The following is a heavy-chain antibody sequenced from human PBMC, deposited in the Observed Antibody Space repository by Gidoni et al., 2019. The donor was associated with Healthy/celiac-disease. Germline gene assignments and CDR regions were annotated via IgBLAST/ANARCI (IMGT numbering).Heavy chain of an antibody. CDR1: GFTFSSYW. D-gene: IGHD3-16*02. J-gene: IGHJ4*02. Sequence: EVQLVESGGGLVQPVVSLRLSCSASGFTFSSYWMSWVRQAPGKGLEWVANIKQDGSEKDYGDSEKGRFTISRDNAKNSMYLQMNSLRAEDTAVYYCARDSMITFGGVIAFDYWGQGTLVTVSS. V-gene: IGHV3-7*03. CDR3: ARDSMITFGGVIAFDY. CDR2: IKQDGSEK.